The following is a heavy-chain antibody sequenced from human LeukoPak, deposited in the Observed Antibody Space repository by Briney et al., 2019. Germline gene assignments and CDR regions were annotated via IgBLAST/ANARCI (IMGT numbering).Heavy chain of an antibody. CDR1: GGSISSSSYY. J-gene: IGHJ4*02. CDR2: IYYSGST. CDR3: ARHGDSSGLDY. Sequence: PSGTLSLTCTVSGGSISSSSYYWGWIRQPPGKGLEWIGSIYYSGSTYYNPSLKSRVTISVDTSKNQFSLKLSSVTAADTAVYYCARHGDSSGLDYWGQGTLVTVSS. D-gene: IGHD3-22*01. V-gene: IGHV4-39*01.